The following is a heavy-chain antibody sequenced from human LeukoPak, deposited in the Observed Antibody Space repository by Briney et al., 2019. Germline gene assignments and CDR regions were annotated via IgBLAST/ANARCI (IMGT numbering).Heavy chain of an antibody. CDR1: GFTFSSYG. J-gene: IGHJ4*02. V-gene: IGHV3-33*06. CDR2: IWYDGSNK. Sequence: GGSLRLSCAAAGFTFSSYGMHWVRQAPGKGLEWVAVIWYDGSNKYYADSVKGRFTISRDNSKNTLYLQMNSLRAEDTAVYYCAKDLLERELVLVYWGQGTLVTVSS. CDR3: AKDLLERELVLVY. D-gene: IGHD6-6*01.